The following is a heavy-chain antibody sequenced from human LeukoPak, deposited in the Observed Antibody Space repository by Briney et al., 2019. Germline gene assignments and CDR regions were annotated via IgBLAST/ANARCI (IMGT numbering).Heavy chain of an antibody. CDR2: ISYDGSNK. J-gene: IGHJ3*02. CDR3: ARDSDIVVVVAATTDFDI. V-gene: IGHV3-30-3*01. D-gene: IGHD2-15*01. Sequence: GGSLRLSCAASGFTFSSYAMHWVRQAPGKGLEWVAVISYDGSNKYYADSVKGRFTISRDNSKNTLYLQMNSLRAEDTAVYYCARDSDIVVVVAATTDFDIWGQGTMVTVSS. CDR1: GFTFSSYA.